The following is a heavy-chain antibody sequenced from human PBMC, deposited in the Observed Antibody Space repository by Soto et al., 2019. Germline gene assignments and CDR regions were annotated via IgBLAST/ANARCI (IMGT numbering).Heavy chain of an antibody. Sequence: PGGSLRLSCAASGFTFSSYAMSWVRQAPGKGLEWVSAISDSGGSTYYADSVKGRFTISRDNSKNTLYLQMNSLRAEDTAVYYCATLWFGVLAAPGYWGQGTLVTVSS. CDR2: ISDSGGST. CDR1: GFTFSSYA. V-gene: IGHV3-23*01. J-gene: IGHJ4*02. CDR3: ATLWFGVLAAPGY. D-gene: IGHD3-10*01.